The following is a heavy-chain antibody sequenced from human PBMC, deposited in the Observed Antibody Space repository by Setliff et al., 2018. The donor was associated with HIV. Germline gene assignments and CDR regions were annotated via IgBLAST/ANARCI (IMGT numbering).Heavy chain of an antibody. Sequence: SVKVSCKASGYTFTSYYMHWVRQAPGQGLEWLGMVNPSGGSTAYAQKFQGRVTMTRDTSTNTVYMDLSGLRSDDTAVYYCARGRTAGYTYNYGYWGQGTLVTVSS. V-gene: IGHV1-46*01. D-gene: IGHD3-16*01. CDR2: VNPSGGST. CDR1: GYTFTSYY. CDR3: ARGRTAGYTYNYGY. J-gene: IGHJ4*02.